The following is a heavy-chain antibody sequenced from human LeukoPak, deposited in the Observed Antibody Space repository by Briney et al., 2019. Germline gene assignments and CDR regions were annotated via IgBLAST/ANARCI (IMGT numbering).Heavy chain of an antibody. CDR2: IIPIFGTA. CDR3: ARPQDPLYYYYYMDV. J-gene: IGHJ6*03. CDR1: GGTFSSYA. V-gene: IGHV1-69*05. Sequence: ASVKVSCKASGGTFSSYAISWVRQAPGQGLEWMGGIIPIFGTANYAQKFQGRVTITTDESTSTAYMELSSLRSEDTAVYYCARPQDPLYYYYYMDVWGKGTTVTVSS.